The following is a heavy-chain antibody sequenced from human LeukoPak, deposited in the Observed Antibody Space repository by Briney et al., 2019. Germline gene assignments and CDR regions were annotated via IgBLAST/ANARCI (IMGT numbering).Heavy chain of an antibody. CDR1: GFSFSSYW. D-gene: IGHD3-10*01. J-gene: IGHJ4*02. CDR2: IRRDGSVT. CDR3: ARDTYGSGSYYNAPLDY. Sequence: GGSLRLSCVASGFSFSSYWMTWVRRAPGKGLEWVANIRRDGSVTHYLDSVKGRFTVSRDNAKNSLYLQMDRLRAEDTAVYYCARDTYGSGSYYNAPLDYWGQGTLVTVSS. V-gene: IGHV3-7*01.